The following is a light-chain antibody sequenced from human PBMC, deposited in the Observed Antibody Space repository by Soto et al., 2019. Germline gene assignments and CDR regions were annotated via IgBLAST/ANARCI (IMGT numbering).Light chain of an antibody. CDR2: EVS. J-gene: IGLJ2*01. Sequence: QSALTQPASVSGSPGQSITISCTGTSSDVGGHNYVSWYQQHPGKAPKLMIFEVSNRPSGVSNRFSGSKSGNTASLTISGLQAEDEADYYCSSYTTISTLDVVFGGGTKVTVL. CDR3: SSYTTISTLDVV. V-gene: IGLV2-14*01. CDR1: SSDVGGHNY.